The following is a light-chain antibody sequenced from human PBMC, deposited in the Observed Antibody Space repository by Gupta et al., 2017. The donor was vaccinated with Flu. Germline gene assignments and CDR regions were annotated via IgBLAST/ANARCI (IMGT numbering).Light chain of an antibody. CDR1: SSDVGGYNY. CDR3: SSYTSSSTRV. J-gene: IGLJ2*01. V-gene: IGLV2-14*01. CDR2: EVS. Sequence: QSALTQPASVSGSPGQSITISCPGTSSDVGGYNYVSWYQQHPGKGPKLMIYEVSNRPSGVSNRFSGSKSGNTASLTISGLQAEDEADYYCSSYTSSSTRVFGGGTKLTVL.